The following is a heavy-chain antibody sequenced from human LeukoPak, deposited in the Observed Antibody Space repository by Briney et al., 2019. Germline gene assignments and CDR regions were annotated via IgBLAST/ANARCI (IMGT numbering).Heavy chain of an antibody. CDR1: GYTFTSYG. D-gene: IGHD5-12*01. CDR2: ISAYNGNT. CDR3: ARALIVAPGDDFDY. J-gene: IGHJ4*02. V-gene: IGHV1-18*01. Sequence: ASVKVSCKASGYTFTSYGISWVRQAPGQGLEWMGWISAYNGNTNYAQKLQGRVTMTTDTSTSTAYMELRGLRSDDTAVYYCARALIVAPGDDFDYWGQGTLVTVSS.